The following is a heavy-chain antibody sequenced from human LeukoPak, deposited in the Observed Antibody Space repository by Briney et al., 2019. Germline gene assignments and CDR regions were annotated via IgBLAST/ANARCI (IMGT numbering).Heavy chain of an antibody. Sequence: GRSLRLSCAASGFTFSSHAMSWVRQAPGEGLEWVSAISGSGDNTYYADSVKGRFTISRDNSKNTLYLHMSSLRAEDTAVYYCACTAYYYYYLDVWGKGTTVTVSS. CDR2: ISGSGDNT. J-gene: IGHJ6*03. D-gene: IGHD5-18*01. CDR1: GFTFSSHA. CDR3: ACTAYYYYYLDV. V-gene: IGHV3-23*01.